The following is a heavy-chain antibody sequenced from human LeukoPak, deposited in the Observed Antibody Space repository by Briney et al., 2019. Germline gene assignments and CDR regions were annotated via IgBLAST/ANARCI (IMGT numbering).Heavy chain of an antibody. Sequence: GGSLRLSCAASGFTFSSYAMHWVRQAPGKGLEWVAVISYDRSNKYYADSVKGRFTISRDNSKNTLYLQMNSLRAEDTAVYYCARTSHVLWAFDPWGQGTLVTVSS. V-gene: IGHV3-30-3*01. J-gene: IGHJ5*02. CDR1: GFTFSSYA. D-gene: IGHD2-21*01. CDR2: ISYDRSNK. CDR3: ARTSHVLWAFDP.